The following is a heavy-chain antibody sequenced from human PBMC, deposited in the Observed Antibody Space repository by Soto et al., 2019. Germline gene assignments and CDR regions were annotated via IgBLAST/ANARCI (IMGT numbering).Heavy chain of an antibody. CDR3: ARELNTESSAYYSFAY. J-gene: IGHJ4*02. CDR2: VSTNNANT. Sequence: ASVKVSCKTSGYSFSAYGLAWLRQAPGQRPEWMGRVSTNNANTNYAQKFQGRVTMTTDTSTTTTYMELRSLRSDDTAVYYCARELNTESSAYYSFAYWGQGTLVTVSS. CDR1: GYSFSAYG. V-gene: IGHV1-18*01. D-gene: IGHD3-22*01.